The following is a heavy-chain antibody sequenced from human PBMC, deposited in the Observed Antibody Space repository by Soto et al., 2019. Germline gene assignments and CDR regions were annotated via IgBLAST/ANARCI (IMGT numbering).Heavy chain of an antibody. V-gene: IGHV3-7*01. CDR3: ARGFNSALDI. Sequence: EVQLVESGGGLVQPGGSLRLSCAATGFIFSSYWMSWVRQAPGKGLEWVANIKQDGSEKYYVDSAKGRFTISRDNAKNSLHLQMNSLRAEDTAVYYCARGFNSALDIRGQGTMVTVSS. CDR1: GFIFSSYW. J-gene: IGHJ3*02. CDR2: IKQDGSEK.